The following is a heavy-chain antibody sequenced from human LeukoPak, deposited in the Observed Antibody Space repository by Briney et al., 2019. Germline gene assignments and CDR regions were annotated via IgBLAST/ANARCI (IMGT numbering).Heavy chain of an antibody. J-gene: IGHJ3*01. CDR2: VYYSGRT. CDR3: AGHPVQGEGALAAEV. Sequence: PSETLSLTCTVSAGSISTTDYCWGWIRQPPGKGLEWIASVYYSGRTYYNPSLKSRVTISVDTSKNQFSLKLSSVTAADTAVYYCAGHPVQGEGALAAEVRGKGTMVTVSS. V-gene: IGHV4-39*01. CDR1: AGSISTTDYC. D-gene: IGHD1-26*01.